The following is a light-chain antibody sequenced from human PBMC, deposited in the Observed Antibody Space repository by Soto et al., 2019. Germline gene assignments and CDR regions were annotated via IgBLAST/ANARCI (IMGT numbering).Light chain of an antibody. CDR1: QSISSW. CDR2: DAS. J-gene: IGKJ1*01. Sequence: DIQMTQSPSTLSASVGDRVTITCRASQSISSWLAWYQQKPGKAPKLLIYDASSLESGVPSRFSGSGSGTEFTLTISRLQPDDFATYYCQQYNSYSSRTFGQGTKVEIK. CDR3: QQYNSYSSRT. V-gene: IGKV1-5*01.